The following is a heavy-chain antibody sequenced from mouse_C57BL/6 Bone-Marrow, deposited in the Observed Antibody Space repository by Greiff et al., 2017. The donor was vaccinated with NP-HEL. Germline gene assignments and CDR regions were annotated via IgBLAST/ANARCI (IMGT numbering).Heavy chain of an antibody. V-gene: IGHV14-4*01. CDR2: IDPENGDT. J-gene: IGHJ2*01. CDR1: GFNIKDDY. D-gene: IGHD4-1*01. Sequence: EVQLQQSGAELVRPGASVKLSCTASGFNIKDDYMHWVKQRPEQGLEWIGCIDPENGDTEYASKFQGKATITADTSSNTAYLQLSSLTSEDTAVYYCTTDWDWDYWGQGTTLTVSS. CDR3: TTDWDWDY.